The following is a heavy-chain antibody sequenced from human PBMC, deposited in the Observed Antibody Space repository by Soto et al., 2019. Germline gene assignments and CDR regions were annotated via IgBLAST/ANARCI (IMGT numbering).Heavy chain of an antibody. CDR1: GFTVSSNY. J-gene: IGHJ3*02. V-gene: IGHV3-66*01. CDR2: IYSGGST. D-gene: IGHD1-26*01. CDR3: AKEAGAASAFAI. Sequence: EVQLVESGGGLVQPGGSLRLSCAASGFTVSSNYMSWVRQAPGKGLEWVSVIYSGGSTYYADSVKGRFTISRDNSKNTLYIQMSSLRAEDTAVYYSAKEAGAASAFAIWGQGTMVTVS.